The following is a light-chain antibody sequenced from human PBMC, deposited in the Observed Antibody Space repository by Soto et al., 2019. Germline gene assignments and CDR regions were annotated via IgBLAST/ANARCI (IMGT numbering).Light chain of an antibody. Sequence: QSALTQPPSMSAAPGQKVTISCSGSSFNVGSNYVSWYQQLPGTAPKLLIYDNSRRPSGIPDRISGSNSGTSATLGITGLRTGDEADYYCGTWDDSLNAGVFGGGTKLTVL. J-gene: IGLJ2*01. CDR1: SFNVGSNY. V-gene: IGLV1-51*01. CDR3: GTWDDSLNAGV. CDR2: DNS.